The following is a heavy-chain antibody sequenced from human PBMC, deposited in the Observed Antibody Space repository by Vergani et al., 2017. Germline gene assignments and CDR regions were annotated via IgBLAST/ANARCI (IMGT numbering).Heavy chain of an antibody. CDR3: ARGPKITIFGVVIKYGMDV. CDR1: GGSFSGYY. D-gene: IGHD3-3*01. J-gene: IGHJ6*02. V-gene: IGHV4-34*01. CDR2: INHSGST. Sequence: QLQLQESGSGLVKPSETLSLTCAVYGGSFSGYYWSWIRQPPGKGLEWIGEINHSGSTNYNPSLKSRVTISVDTSKNQFSLKLSSVTAADTAVYYCARGPKITIFGVVIKYGMDVWGQGTTVTVSS.